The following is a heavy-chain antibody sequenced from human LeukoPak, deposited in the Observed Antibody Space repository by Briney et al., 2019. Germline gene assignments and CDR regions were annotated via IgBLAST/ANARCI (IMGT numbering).Heavy chain of an antibody. J-gene: IGHJ4*02. CDR2: ISAYNGNT. D-gene: IGHD6-13*01. CDR1: GYTFTIYG. Sequence: GASVKVSCTASGYTFTIYGISWVRQAPGQGLEWMGWISAYNGNTNYAQKLQGRVTMTTDTSTSTAYMELRSLRSDDTAVYYCARELGIAAAGALDYWGQGTLVTVSS. V-gene: IGHV1-18*01. CDR3: ARELGIAAAGALDY.